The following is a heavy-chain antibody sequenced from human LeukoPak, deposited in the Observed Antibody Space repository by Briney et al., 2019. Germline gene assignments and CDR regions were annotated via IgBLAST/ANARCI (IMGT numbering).Heavy chain of an antibody. J-gene: IGHJ4*02. CDR2: MNPNNGKT. Sequence: ASVKVSCKASGYTFTSYDTNWVRQATGQGLEWMGWMNPNNGKTGYAQSFQGRVTMTRTTSISTAYMELSSLRSDDTAVYYCARGPSGSYFGYRRGDWGQGTLVTVSS. CDR1: GYTFTSYD. V-gene: IGHV1-8*01. D-gene: IGHD3-10*01. CDR3: ARGPSGSYFGYRRGD.